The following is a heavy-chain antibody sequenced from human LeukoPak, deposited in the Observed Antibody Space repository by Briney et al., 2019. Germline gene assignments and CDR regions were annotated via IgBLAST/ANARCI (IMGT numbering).Heavy chain of an antibody. Sequence: GESLKISCQGSGYSFTNYWIGWVRQMPGKGLEWSGIIFPGDSNTRYSPSFQGQVTISADKSISTAYLQWSSLKASDTAMYYCARRGGNFDSSGYYHFDYWGQGTPVTVSS. J-gene: IGHJ4*02. CDR3: ARRGGNFDSSGYYHFDY. D-gene: IGHD3-22*01. CDR1: GYSFTNYW. V-gene: IGHV5-51*01. CDR2: IFPGDSNT.